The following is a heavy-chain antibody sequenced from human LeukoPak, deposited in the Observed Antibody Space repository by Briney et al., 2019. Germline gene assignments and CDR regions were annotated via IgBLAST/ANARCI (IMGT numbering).Heavy chain of an antibody. V-gene: IGHV3-23*01. J-gene: IGHJ4*02. CDR1: GFTFSSYA. CDR3: AKRYDITWYHFDY. Sequence: GGSLRLACAGSGFTFSSYAMSWVGQAPGKGLEGVSATSASGGSTHYADSVKGRFTISRDNSKNTLYLQMNSLRAEDTAVYYCAKRYDITWYHFDYWGQGTLVTVSS. D-gene: IGHD6-13*01. CDR2: TSASGGST.